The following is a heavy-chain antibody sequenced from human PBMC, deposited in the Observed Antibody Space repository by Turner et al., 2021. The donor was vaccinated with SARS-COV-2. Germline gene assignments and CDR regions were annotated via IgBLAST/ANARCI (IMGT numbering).Heavy chain of an antibody. J-gene: IGHJ6*02. CDR1: GASINSYY. Sequence: QILLQASCPGLVQPSETLSLTCTVSGASINSYYWAWIRQPPGKRLEWIGYIYYRGSTNYNPTLKSRVTISVDTSKNQFSLKLTSVTAADTAVYYCATEMATISRYYYYGMDVWGQGTTVTVSS. V-gene: IGHV4-59*01. D-gene: IGHD5-12*01. CDR2: IYYRGST. CDR3: ATEMATISRYYYYGMDV.